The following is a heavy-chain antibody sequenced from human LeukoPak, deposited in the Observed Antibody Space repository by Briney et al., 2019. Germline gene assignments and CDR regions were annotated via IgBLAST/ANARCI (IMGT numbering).Heavy chain of an antibody. J-gene: IGHJ4*02. CDR1: GFTFSSYW. Sequence: PGESLRLSCAASGFTFSSYWMSWVRQAPGKGLEWVANIKQDGSEKYYVDSVKGRFTISRDNAKNSLYLQMNSLRAEDTAVYYCARAVSYYDSSGLYYFDYWGQGTLVTVSS. CDR2: IKQDGSEK. V-gene: IGHV3-7*01. CDR3: ARAVSYYDSSGLYYFDY. D-gene: IGHD3-22*01.